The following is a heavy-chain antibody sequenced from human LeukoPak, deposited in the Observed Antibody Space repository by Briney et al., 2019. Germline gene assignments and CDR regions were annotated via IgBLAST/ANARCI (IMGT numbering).Heavy chain of an antibody. D-gene: IGHD1-26*01. J-gene: IGHJ4*02. CDR3: ARREEEYFDY. CDR2: IYYSGST. Sequence: SETLSLTCTVSGGSISSSSYYWGWIRQPPGKGLEWIGTIYYSGSTYYNPSLKSRATISVDTSKNQFSLKLSSVTAADAAVYYCARREEEYFDYWGQGTLVTVSS. V-gene: IGHV4-39*01. CDR1: GGSISSSSYY.